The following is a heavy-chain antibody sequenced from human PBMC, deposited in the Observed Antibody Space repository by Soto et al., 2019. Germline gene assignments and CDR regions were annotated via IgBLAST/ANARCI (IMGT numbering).Heavy chain of an antibody. CDR2: IWYDGSNK. J-gene: IGHJ6*02. CDR1: GFTFSSYG. V-gene: IGHV3-33*01. CDR3: ASALHYYYYGMDV. Sequence: QVQLVESGGGVVQPGRSLRLSCAASGFTFSSYGMHWVRQAPGKGLVWVAVIWYDGSNKYYADSVKGRFTISRDNSKNTLYLQMNSLRAEDTAVYYCASALHYYYYGMDVWGQGTTVTVSS.